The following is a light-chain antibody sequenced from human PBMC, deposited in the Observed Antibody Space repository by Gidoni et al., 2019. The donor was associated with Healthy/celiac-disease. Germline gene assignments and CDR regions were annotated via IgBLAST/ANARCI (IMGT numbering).Light chain of an antibody. CDR3: QQRSNWPPRIT. J-gene: IGKJ4*01. CDR1: QRVSSY. CDR2: DAS. V-gene: IGKV3-11*01. Sequence: EIVLTQSPATLPLSPGERATLSCRASQRVSSYLAWYQQKPGQAPRLLIYDASNRATGIPARFSGSGSGTDFTLTISSLEPEDFAVYYCQQRSNWPPRITFXGXTKVEIK.